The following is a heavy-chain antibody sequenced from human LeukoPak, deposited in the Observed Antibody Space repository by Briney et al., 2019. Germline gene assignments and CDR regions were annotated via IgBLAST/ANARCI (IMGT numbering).Heavy chain of an antibody. J-gene: IGHJ3*02. CDR2: LYTSGST. Sequence: PSETLSLTCTVSGASISSYYWSWIRQPAGKGLEWIGRLYTSGSTNYNPSLKSRVTTSVDTSKNQFSLKLSSVTAADTALYYCTRDNGGDWYAFDIWGQGTVVTASS. CDR1: GASISSYY. D-gene: IGHD2-21*02. V-gene: IGHV4-4*07. CDR3: TRDNGGDWYAFDI.